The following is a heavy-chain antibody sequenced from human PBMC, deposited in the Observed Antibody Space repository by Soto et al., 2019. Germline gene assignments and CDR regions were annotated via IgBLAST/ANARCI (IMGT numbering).Heavy chain of an antibody. CDR2: ISAYNGNT. Sequence: ASVKVSCKASGYTFTSYGVSWVRQAPGQGLEWMGWISAYNGNTNYAQKLQGRVTMTTDTSTSTAYMELRSLRSDDTAVYYCAREAYYYDSSGYYIDYWGQGTLVTVSS. V-gene: IGHV1-18*01. CDR1: GYTFTSYG. CDR3: AREAYYYDSSGYYIDY. J-gene: IGHJ4*02. D-gene: IGHD3-22*01.